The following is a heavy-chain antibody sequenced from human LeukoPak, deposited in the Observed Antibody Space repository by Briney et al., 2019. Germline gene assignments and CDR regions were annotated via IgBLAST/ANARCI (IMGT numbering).Heavy chain of an antibody. J-gene: IGHJ6*03. D-gene: IGHD6-13*01. CDR1: GGTFSSYA. Sequence: ASVKVSCKASGGTFSSYAISWVRQAPGQGLEWMGWISAYNGNTNYAQKLQGRVTMTTDTSTSPAYMELRSLRSDDTAVYYCARGRYSSTRYYYYYMDVWGKGTTVTVSS. CDR2: ISAYNGNT. V-gene: IGHV1-18*01. CDR3: ARGRYSSTRYYYYYMDV.